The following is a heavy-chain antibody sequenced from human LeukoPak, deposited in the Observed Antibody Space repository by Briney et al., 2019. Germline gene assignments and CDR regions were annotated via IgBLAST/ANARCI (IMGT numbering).Heavy chain of an antibody. Sequence: SETLSLTCTVSGGSISSYYWGWIRQPPGKGLEWIGSMYYSGSTYYNPSLKSRVTISVDTSKNQFSLKLSSVTAADTAVYYCARLRGYYGSGSYYIPNWFDPWGQGTLVTVSS. CDR2: MYYSGST. V-gene: IGHV4-39*01. CDR3: ARLRGYYGSGSYYIPNWFDP. CDR1: GGSISSYY. D-gene: IGHD3-10*01. J-gene: IGHJ5*02.